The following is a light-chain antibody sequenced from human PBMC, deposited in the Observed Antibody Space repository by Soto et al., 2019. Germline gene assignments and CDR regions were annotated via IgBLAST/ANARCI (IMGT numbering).Light chain of an antibody. CDR1: SSDVETYNL. CDR2: EVS. Sequence: QSVLTQPASVSGSPGQSITISCTGTSSDVETYNLVSWYQQHPGKAPKLIIYEVSKRPSGVSKRFSGSRSGITATLTISGLHAEDEADYTCCSQATSGTFERVFGGGTKLTVL. J-gene: IGLJ3*02. V-gene: IGLV2-23*02. CDR3: CSQATSGTFERV.